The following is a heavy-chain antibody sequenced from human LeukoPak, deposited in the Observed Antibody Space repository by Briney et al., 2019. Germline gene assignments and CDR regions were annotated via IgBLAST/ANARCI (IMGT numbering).Heavy chain of an antibody. CDR1: GFTFSNAW. CDR2: IKSKTDGGTT. CDR3: TTEGEMVATYFDY. V-gene: IGHV3-15*01. Sequence: GGSLRLSCAASGFTFSNAWMSWVRQAPGKGLERVGRIKSKTDGGTTDYAAPVKGRFTISRDDSKNTLYLQMNSLKTEDTAVYYCTTEGEMVATYFDYWGQGTLVTVST. D-gene: IGHD5-12*01. J-gene: IGHJ4*02.